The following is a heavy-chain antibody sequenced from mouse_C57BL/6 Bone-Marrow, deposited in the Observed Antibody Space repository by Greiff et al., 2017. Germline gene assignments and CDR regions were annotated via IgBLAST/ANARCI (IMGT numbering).Heavy chain of an antibody. CDR3: ARKGFDV. CDR2: IYPGDGDT. Sequence: QVQLQQSGPELVKPGASVKISCKASGYAFSSYWMNWVKQRPGKGLEGIGRIYPGDGDTNYNGKFKGTATLTADKSSSTAYMQLSSLTSEDAAVYFCARKGFDVWGTGTTVTVSS. V-gene: IGHV1-82*01. J-gene: IGHJ1*03. CDR1: GYAFSSYW.